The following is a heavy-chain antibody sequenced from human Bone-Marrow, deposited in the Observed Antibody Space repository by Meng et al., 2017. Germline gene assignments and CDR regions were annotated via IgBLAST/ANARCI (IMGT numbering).Heavy chain of an antibody. CDR2: ISSGGRTI. V-gene: IGHV3-48*03. D-gene: IGHD5-12*01. CDR1: GFTLSSYE. J-gene: IGHJ4*02. CDR3: ARGRGYSL. Sequence: GESLKISCAASGFTLSSYEMNWVRQAPGKGLEWVSYISSGGRTIYYADSVKGRFTISRDNAENSLYLQLNSLRAEDTAVYYCARGRGYSLWGQGTLVTGSS.